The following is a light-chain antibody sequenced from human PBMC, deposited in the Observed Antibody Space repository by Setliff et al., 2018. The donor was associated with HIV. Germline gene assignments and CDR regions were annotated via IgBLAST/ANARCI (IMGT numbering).Light chain of an antibody. CDR1: NSDVGNYNQ. CDR3: MSSISLPTPEWV. Sequence: QSALAQPASVSGSPGQSITISCTGSNSDVGNYNQVSWYQQYPGEAPRLIIFEVNERPSWISDRFSASKSGNTASLTISALQAEDEADYYCMSSISLPTPEWVFGGGTKVTVL. V-gene: IGLV2-14*02. CDR2: EVN. J-gene: IGLJ2*01.